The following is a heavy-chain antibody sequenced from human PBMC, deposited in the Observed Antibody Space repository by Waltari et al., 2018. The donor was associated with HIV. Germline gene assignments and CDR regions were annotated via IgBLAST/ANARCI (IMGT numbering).Heavy chain of an antibody. V-gene: IGHV5-51*01. Sequence: EVQLVQSGAEVKKPGESLKISCTGSGYSFTTYWIGWVRQMPGKGLEWMGVIYPGASDTGYSPSFQGQVTISADKSISTAYLQWSSLKASDTSMYYFARHVNYASGFYGMDVWGQGTTVTVSS. CDR3: ARHVNYASGFYGMDV. CDR2: IYPGASDT. CDR1: GYSFTTYW. J-gene: IGHJ6*02. D-gene: IGHD3-10*01.